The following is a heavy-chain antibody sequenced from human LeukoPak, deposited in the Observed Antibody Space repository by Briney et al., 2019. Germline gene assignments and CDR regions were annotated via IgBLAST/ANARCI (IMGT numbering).Heavy chain of an antibody. CDR1: GYSFTSYW. J-gene: IGHJ3*02. V-gene: IGHV5-51*01. CDR3: ASLRIAARPKGAFDI. D-gene: IGHD6-6*01. Sequence: GESLRISCKGSGYSFTSYWIGWVRQMPGKGLEWMGIIYPGDSDTRYSPSFQGQVTISADKSISTAYLQWSSLKASDTAMYYCASLRIAARPKGAFDIWGQGTMVTVSS. CDR2: IYPGDSDT.